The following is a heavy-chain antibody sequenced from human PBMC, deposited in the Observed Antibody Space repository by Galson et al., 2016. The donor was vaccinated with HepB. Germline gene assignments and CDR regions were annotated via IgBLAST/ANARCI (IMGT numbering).Heavy chain of an antibody. D-gene: IGHD1-26*01. CDR1: GFTFSSYS. CDR3: ARGDIVGAIFDY. V-gene: IGHV3-21*01. Sequence: SLRLSCAASGFTFSSYSMNWVRQAPGKGLEWVSSISSSSSYIYYAESVKGRFTISRDNDKNSPYLQMNSLRAEDTAVYYCARGDIVGAIFDYWGQGTLVTVSS. CDR2: ISSSSSYI. J-gene: IGHJ4*02.